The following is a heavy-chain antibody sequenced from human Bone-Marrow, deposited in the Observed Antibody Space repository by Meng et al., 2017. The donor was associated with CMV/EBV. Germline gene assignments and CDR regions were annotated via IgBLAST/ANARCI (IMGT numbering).Heavy chain of an antibody. V-gene: IGHV3-30-3*01. D-gene: IGHD3-3*01. CDR2: ISYDGSNK. J-gene: IGHJ6*02. Sequence: LSLTCAASGFTFSSYAMHWVRQAPGKGLEWVAVISYDGSNKYYADSVKGRFTISRDNSKNTLYLQMNSLRAEDTAVYYCARAGLRFLEWLPLNYYYYYGMDVWGQGTTVNVSS. CDR1: GFTFSSYA. CDR3: ARAGLRFLEWLPLNYYYYYGMDV.